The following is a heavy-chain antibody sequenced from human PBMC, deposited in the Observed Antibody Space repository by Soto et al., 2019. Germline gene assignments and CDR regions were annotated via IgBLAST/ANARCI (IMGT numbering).Heavy chain of an antibody. Sequence: EVQLVESGGGLVKPGGSLRLSCAASGFTFSSYNMNWVRQAPGKGLEWVSSISSSSSYIYYADSVKGRFTISRDNAKNSLHLQMNSLRAEDTAVYYCARAVSRYGDLDWFDPWGQGTLVTVSS. CDR3: ARAVSRYGDLDWFDP. CDR1: GFTFSSYN. J-gene: IGHJ5*02. CDR2: ISSSSSYI. D-gene: IGHD4-17*01. V-gene: IGHV3-21*01.